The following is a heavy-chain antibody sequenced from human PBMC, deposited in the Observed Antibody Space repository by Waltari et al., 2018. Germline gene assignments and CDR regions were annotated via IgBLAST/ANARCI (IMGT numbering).Heavy chain of an antibody. CDR2: IRGSGGST. V-gene: IGHV3-23*01. D-gene: IGHD6-19*01. J-gene: IGHJ4*02. CDR1: GFTFSSYA. Sequence: EVQLLESGGGLVQPGGSLRLSCAASGFTFSSYAMSWVRPAPGKGLEWVSAIRGSGGSTYYADSVKGRFTISRDNSKNTLYLQMNSLRAEDTAVYYCAKDQRIAVAGIDYWGQGTLVTVSS. CDR3: AKDQRIAVAGIDY.